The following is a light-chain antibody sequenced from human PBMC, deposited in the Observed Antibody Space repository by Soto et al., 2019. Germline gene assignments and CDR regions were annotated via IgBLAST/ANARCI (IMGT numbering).Light chain of an antibody. Sequence: QSVLTQPPSASGTPGQRVTISCSGSSSNIGSNTVNWYQQLPGTAPKLLIYNKNQRPSGVPDRFSGSKSGTSASLAISGLQSEDEADDYCAAWDDSLNGSVFGGGTKLTVL. CDR1: SSNIGSNT. J-gene: IGLJ3*02. CDR2: NKN. CDR3: AAWDDSLNGSV. V-gene: IGLV1-44*01.